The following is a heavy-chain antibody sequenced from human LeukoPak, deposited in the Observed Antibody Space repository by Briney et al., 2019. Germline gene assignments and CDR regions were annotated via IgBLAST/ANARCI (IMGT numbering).Heavy chain of an antibody. J-gene: IGHJ4*02. D-gene: IGHD5-18*01. CDR1: AFIFSGHG. Sequence: GGSLRLSCEGSAFIFSGHGMNWVRQTPGKGLEWVASIKEDGSERQYVDSVKGRFSISRDNTKGSLFLQLNSLRAEDTAVYYCARGHVDTAMTGEFDYWGQGTLVTVSS. CDR2: IKEDGSER. V-gene: IGHV3-7*03. CDR3: ARGHVDTAMTGEFDY.